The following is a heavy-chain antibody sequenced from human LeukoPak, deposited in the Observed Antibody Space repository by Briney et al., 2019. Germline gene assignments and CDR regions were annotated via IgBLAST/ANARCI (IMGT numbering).Heavy chain of an antibody. J-gene: IGHJ4*02. V-gene: IGHV3-49*02. Sequence: VAFIRSKAYGATTEYAASVKGRFTISRDDSKSIAYLQMNSLKTEDTAVYYCTSSGSYPMNYWGQGTLVTVSS. CDR3: TSSGSYPMNY. D-gene: IGHD1-26*01. CDR2: IRSKAYGATT.